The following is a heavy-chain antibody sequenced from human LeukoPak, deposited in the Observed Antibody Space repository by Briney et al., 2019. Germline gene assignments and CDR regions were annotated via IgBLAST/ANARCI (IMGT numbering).Heavy chain of an antibody. CDR3: ARTHHGYMVRGVTDWFDP. D-gene: IGHD3-10*01. V-gene: IGHV4-59*08. Sequence: PSETLSLTCTVSGGSISSYYWSWIRQPPGKGLEWIGYIYYSGSTNYNPSLKSRVTISVDTSKNQFSLKLSSVTAADTAVYYCARTHHGYMVRGVTDWFDPWGQGTLVTVSS. CDR2: IYYSGST. J-gene: IGHJ5*02. CDR1: GGSISSYY.